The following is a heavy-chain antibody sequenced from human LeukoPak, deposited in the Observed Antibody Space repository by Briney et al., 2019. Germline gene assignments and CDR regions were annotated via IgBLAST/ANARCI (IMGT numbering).Heavy chain of an antibody. D-gene: IGHD2-21*01. CDR1: GSSFSSFV. J-gene: IGHJ3*01. CDR2: IMPLFGKP. Sequence: GASVKVSCKASGSSFSSFVLHWVRQAPGQGLEWMGSIMPLFGKPKYAQKFEGRVIITTDESTSTGYMELKSLRFDDSAVYYCARDWHTDAFDVWGQGTMLSVSS. V-gene: IGHV1-69*05. CDR3: ARDWHTDAFDV.